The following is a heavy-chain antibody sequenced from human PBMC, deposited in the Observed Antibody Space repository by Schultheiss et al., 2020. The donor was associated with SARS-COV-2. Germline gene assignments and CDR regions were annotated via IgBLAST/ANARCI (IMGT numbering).Heavy chain of an antibody. CDR3: AKVIAAATHYYYNGMDV. D-gene: IGHD6-13*01. J-gene: IGHJ6*02. Sequence: SETLSLTCAVSGASVTSYYWNWIRRPPGKGLEWIGYINHNGISNYNPSLKSRLSISIDTSTNQFSLRLSSVTAADTAVYYCAKVIAAATHYYYNGMDVWGQGTTVTVSS. V-gene: IGHV4-59*02. CDR2: INHNGIS. CDR1: GASVTSYY.